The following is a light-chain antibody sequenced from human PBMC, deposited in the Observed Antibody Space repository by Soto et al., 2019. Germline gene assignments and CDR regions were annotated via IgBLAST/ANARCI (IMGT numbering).Light chain of an antibody. Sequence: EIVLTQPPATLSLSPGERATLSCRASQSVSSYLAWYQQKPGQAPRLLIYDASNRATGIPARFSGSGSGTDFTLTISSLEPEDFAVYYCQQRSNWPGFGQGTRLEIK. CDR1: QSVSSY. CDR3: QQRSNWPG. V-gene: IGKV3-11*01. J-gene: IGKJ5*01. CDR2: DAS.